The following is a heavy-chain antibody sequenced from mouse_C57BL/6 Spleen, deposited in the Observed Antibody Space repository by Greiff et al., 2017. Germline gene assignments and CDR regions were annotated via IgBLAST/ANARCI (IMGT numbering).Heavy chain of an antibody. CDR3: ARGGTTVVAKRPWHYFDY. CDR2: ILPGSGST. V-gene: IGHV1-9*01. J-gene: IGHJ2*01. CDR1: GYTFTGYW. D-gene: IGHD1-1*01. Sequence: QVQLQQSGAELMKPGASVKLSCKATGYTFTGYWIEWVKQRPGHGLEWIGEILPGSGSTNYNEKFKGKATFTADTSSNTAYMQLSSLTTEDSAIYYCARGGTTVVAKRPWHYFDYWGQGTTLTVSS.